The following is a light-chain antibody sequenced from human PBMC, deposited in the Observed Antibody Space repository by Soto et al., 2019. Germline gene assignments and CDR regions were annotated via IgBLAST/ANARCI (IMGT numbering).Light chain of an antibody. CDR2: DAS. Sequence: EIVLTQSPATLSLSPGERATLSCRASQSVSSYLAWYQQKPGQAPRLLIYDASNRATGIPARFSGSGAGTDLTLTIRRLEPEDFAVYYCQQRSNWPPALTFGGGTKVEIK. J-gene: IGKJ4*01. CDR1: QSVSSY. CDR3: QQRSNWPPALT. V-gene: IGKV3-11*01.